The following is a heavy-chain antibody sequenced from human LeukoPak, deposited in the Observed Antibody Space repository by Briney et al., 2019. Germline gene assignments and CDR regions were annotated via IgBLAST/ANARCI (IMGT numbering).Heavy chain of an antibody. CDR2: ISRDSAHM. J-gene: IGHJ6*04. Sequence: GESLRLSCAASGFTFTTYDMNWVRQAPGKRLEWVSYISRDSAHMYPADSVKGLFTISKDNAKNSLYLQMNSLRGEDTAVYYCARDDASTARASGMDVWGKGTTVTVSS. CDR3: ARDDASTARASGMDV. V-gene: IGHV3-21*01. CDR1: GFTFTTYD. D-gene: IGHD6-6*01.